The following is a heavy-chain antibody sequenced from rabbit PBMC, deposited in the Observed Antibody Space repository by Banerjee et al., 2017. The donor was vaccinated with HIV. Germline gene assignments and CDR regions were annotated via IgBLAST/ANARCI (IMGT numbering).Heavy chain of an antibody. CDR2: IYAGSSGST. Sequence: QEQLEESGGDLVMPEGSLTLTCKASGLDFSSSYWIYWVRQAPGKGLEWIACIYAGSSGSTYYASWAKGRFTISKTSSTTVTLQMTSLTAADTATYFCARRDAAGDGYGHFGFNLWGQGTLVTV. CDR1: GLDFSSSYW. J-gene: IGHJ4*01. CDR3: ARRDAAGDGYGHFGFNL. V-gene: IGHV1S45*01. D-gene: IGHD6-1*01.